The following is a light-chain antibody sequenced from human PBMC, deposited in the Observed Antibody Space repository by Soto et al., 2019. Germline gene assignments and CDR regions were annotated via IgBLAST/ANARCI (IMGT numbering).Light chain of an antibody. J-gene: IGKJ4*01. V-gene: IGKV3-15*01. CDR3: QQYNNWPLT. CDR2: GAS. Sequence: EIVMTQSPATLSVSPGDRVTLSCRASQSVRTNSAWYQQKPGQAPRLLIYGASTRATGIPARFSGSGSGTEFTLTISSLQSEDFAVYYCQQYNNWPLTFGGGTKVEIK. CDR1: QSVRTN.